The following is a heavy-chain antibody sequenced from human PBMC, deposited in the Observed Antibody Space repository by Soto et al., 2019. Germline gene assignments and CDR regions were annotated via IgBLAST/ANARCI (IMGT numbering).Heavy chain of an antibody. J-gene: IGHJ4*02. D-gene: IGHD5-18*01. CDR2: ISTYNGNT. V-gene: IGHV1-18*01. CDR1: GYTFTSYG. Sequence: QVQLVQSGTEVKKPGASVKVSCKASGYTFTSYGISWVRQAPGQGLEWMGWISTYNGNTNYAQKFQGRVTMTTDTSTSTAYLELRSLRSDDTAVYYCARDTDTAVTFDHWGQGTLVTVSS. CDR3: ARDTDTAVTFDH.